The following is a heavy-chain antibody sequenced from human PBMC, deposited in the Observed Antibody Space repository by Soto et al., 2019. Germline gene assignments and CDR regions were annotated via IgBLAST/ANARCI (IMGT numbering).Heavy chain of an antibody. J-gene: IGHJ4*02. D-gene: IGHD3-10*01. Sequence: EVQLLESGGDFVQPGESLRLSCAASGLTFNLYAMSWVRQAPGKGLEWVSALSGGGSTTYYADSVKGRFTISRDNFKSTLYLQMNSLRAEDTALYYCAKSRGVIGTASYFDYWGQGTLVTVAS. CDR1: GLTFNLYA. V-gene: IGHV3-23*01. CDR3: AKSRGVIGTASYFDY. CDR2: LSGGGSTT.